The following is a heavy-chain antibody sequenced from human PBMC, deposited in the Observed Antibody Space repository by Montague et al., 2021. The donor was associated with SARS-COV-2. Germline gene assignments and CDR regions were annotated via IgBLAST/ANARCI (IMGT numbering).Heavy chain of an antibody. J-gene: IGHJ4*02. V-gene: IGHV4-39*01. CDR2: NHYRGST. CDR3: ATQDVPSGWIPGPFDF. D-gene: IGHD6-19*01. Sequence: SETLSLTCTVSGGSISSSSYYWAWIRQPQGKGLEWDGSNHYRGSTYYNPSLKSRVFISVDTSQNQLSLTLTSVTAADTAVYYCATQDVPSGWIPGPFDFWGQGTLLSVSS. CDR1: GGSISSSSYY.